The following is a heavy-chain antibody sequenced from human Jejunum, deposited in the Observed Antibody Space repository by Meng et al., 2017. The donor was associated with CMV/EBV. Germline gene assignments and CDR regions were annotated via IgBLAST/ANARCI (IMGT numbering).Heavy chain of an antibody. V-gene: IGHV2-5*02. J-gene: IGHJ3*02. D-gene: IGHD4-23*01. CDR1: GFSLSTSGVG. CDR2: IYWDDDK. CDR3: AHNVYGGTGSAFDI. Sequence: SGFSLSTSGVGVGWIRQPPGNALEWLAVIYWDDDKRYSPSLKTRLMITKDTSKNQVVLRLTNVDPADTATYYCAHNVYGGTGSAFDIWGQGTMVTVSS.